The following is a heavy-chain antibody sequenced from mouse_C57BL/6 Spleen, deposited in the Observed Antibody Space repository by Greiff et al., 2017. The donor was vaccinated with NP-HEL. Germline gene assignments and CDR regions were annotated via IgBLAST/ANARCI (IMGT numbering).Heavy chain of an antibody. Sequence: QVQLQQPGTELVKPGASVKLSCKASGYTFTSYWMHWVKQRPGQGLEWIGNINPSNGGTNYNEKFKSKATLTVDNTSNTAYMQLSSLTSEDSAVYYCARWMDYDGDYYDMYDWGQGTSVTVSS. D-gene: IGHD2-4*01. CDR3: ARWMDYDGDYYDMYD. CDR1: GYTFTSYW. V-gene: IGHV1-53*01. CDR2: INPSNGGT. J-gene: IGHJ4*01.